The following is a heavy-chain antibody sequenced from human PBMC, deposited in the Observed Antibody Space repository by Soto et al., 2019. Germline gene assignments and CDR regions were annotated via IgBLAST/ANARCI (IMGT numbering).Heavy chain of an antibody. Sequence: QVQLVQSGAEVKKPGSSVKVSCKASGGTFSSYAISWVRQAPGQGLEWMGGLIPISGTANYAQKFQGRVTITADEYTSTASMDLSSRRSEDTAVYYCTTSQGSSTSLEIYYTYSYGMDVWGQGTTVTVSS. CDR1: GGTFSSYA. CDR2: LIPISGTA. CDR3: TTSQGSSTSLEIYYTYSYGMDV. D-gene: IGHD2-2*01. J-gene: IGHJ6*02. V-gene: IGHV1-69*01.